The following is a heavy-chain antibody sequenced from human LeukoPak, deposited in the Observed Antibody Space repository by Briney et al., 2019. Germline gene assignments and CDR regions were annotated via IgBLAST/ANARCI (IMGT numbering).Heavy chain of an antibody. Sequence: KPGGSLRLSCAASGFTFSSYSMNWVRQAPGKGLEWVSSISSSSYIYYADSVKGRFTISRDNAKNSLYLQMNSLRAEDTAVYYCARDLGSDRTTVTYYFDYWGQGTLVTVSS. D-gene: IGHD4-17*01. V-gene: IGHV3-21*01. CDR2: ISSSSYI. J-gene: IGHJ4*02. CDR1: GFTFSSYS. CDR3: ARDLGSDRTTVTYYFDY.